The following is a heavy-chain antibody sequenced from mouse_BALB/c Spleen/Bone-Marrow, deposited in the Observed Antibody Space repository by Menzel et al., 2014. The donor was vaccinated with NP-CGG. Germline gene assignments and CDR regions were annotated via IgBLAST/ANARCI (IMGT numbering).Heavy chain of an antibody. J-gene: IGHJ3*01. CDR2: VNPYNGGT. D-gene: IGHD2-1*01. CDR3: ARGNYYGNWFAY. Sequence: EVQQQQSGPELVKPGASVKMSCKASGYTFTDYYMDWVKQSHGESFEWIGRVNPYNGGTSYNQKFKGKATLTVDKSSSTAYMELNSLTSEDSAVYYCARGNYYGNWFAYWGQGTLVTVSA. CDR1: GYTFTDYY. V-gene: IGHV1-19*01.